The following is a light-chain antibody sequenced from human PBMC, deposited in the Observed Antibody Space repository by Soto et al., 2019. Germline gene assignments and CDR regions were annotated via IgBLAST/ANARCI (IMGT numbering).Light chain of an antibody. CDR3: MQVIQSPIT. CDR2: LAS. Sequence: DVGMTQTPLSLRVTLGQPASISCRSNQILVHSDGIAYFSWFQQRPGQSRQLLIYLASNRASGVPDRFSGRGSGTDFTLKISRVEAEDVGVYYWMQVIQSPITFGEGTRLAI. V-gene: IGKV2-28*01. CDR1: QILVHSDGIAY. J-gene: IGKJ5*01.